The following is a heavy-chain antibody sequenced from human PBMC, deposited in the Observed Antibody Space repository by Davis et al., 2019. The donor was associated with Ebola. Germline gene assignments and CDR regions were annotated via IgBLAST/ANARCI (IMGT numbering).Heavy chain of an antibody. CDR3: ARDRVGATPY. J-gene: IGHJ4*02. D-gene: IGHD1-26*01. CDR2: IYYSGST. Sequence: SETLSLTCTVSGGSISSSSYYWSWIRQPPGKGLEWIGYIYYSGSTNYNPSLKSRVTISVDTSKNQFSLKLSSVTAADTAVYYCARDRVGATPYWGQGTLVTVSS. CDR1: GGSISSSSYY. V-gene: IGHV4-61*01.